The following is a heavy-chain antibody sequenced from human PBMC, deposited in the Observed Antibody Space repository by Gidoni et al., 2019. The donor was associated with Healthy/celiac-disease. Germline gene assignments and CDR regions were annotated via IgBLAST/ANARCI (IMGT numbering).Heavy chain of an antibody. CDR2: IYTSGST. D-gene: IGHD3-22*01. Sequence: QVQLQESGPGLVKPSETLSLTCTVSGGSISSYYWSWIRQPAGKGLEWIGRIYTSGSTNYNPSLKSRVTMSVDTSKNQFSLKLSSVTAADTAVYYCARAGYYDSSGYYRFGDAFDIWGQGTMVTVSS. V-gene: IGHV4-4*07. J-gene: IGHJ3*02. CDR3: ARAGYYDSSGYYRFGDAFDI. CDR1: GGSISSYY.